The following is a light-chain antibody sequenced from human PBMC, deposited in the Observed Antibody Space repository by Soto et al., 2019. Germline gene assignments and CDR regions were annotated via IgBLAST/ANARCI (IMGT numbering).Light chain of an antibody. CDR1: SSDVGGYNY. J-gene: IGLJ2*01. V-gene: IGLV2-14*03. CDR2: DVS. CDR3: SSHTSSSTPVV. Sequence: QSALTQPASVSGSPGQSITISCTGTSSDVGGYNYVSWYQHLPGKAPNLMIYDVSNRPSGVSNRFSGSKSGNTASLTISGLQAEDEADYYCSSHTSSSTPVVFGGGTKVTVL.